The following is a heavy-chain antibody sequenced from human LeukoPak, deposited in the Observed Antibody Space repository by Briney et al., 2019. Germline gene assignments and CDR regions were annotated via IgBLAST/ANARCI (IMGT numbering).Heavy chain of an antibody. V-gene: IGHV4-59*03. J-gene: IGHJ4*02. CDR2: IHYRGNT. CDR1: GVSISSYY. Sequence: SETLSLTCTVSGVSISSYYWSWIRQPPGKGLEWIGYIHYRGNTNNNPSLKSRVSISIDTSKNQFSLKLSSVTAADTAAYYCAGFYVEFTSSPSRVGRLDYWGQGTLVTVSS. CDR3: AGFYVEFTSSPSRVGRLDY. D-gene: IGHD2-2*01.